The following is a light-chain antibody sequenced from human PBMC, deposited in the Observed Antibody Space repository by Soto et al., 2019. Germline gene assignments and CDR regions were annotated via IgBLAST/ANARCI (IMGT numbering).Light chain of an antibody. CDR1: QSVSSNF. CDR3: QQNDDSLWT. Sequence: ETVLTQSPGTLSVSPGERVILSCGASQSVSSNFIAWYQQKPGQAPRLLISDASNRATGVPDRFSGSGSGTDFTLTISRLEPEDFAVYFCQQNDDSLWTFGQGTKVDIK. CDR2: DAS. V-gene: IGKV3-20*01. J-gene: IGKJ1*01.